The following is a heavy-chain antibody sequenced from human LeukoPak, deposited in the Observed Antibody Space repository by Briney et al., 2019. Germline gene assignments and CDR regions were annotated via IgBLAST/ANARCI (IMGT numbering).Heavy chain of an antibody. CDR3: ARKEDV. CDR2: IYSSGGT. Sequence: SETLSLTCTVSGGSISGYYWSWIRQPAGKGLEWIGRIYSSGGTNYNPSLKSRVTMSVNTSKDQFSLKMNSVTAADTAVYYCARKEDVWGQGITVTVSS. J-gene: IGHJ6*02. V-gene: IGHV4-4*07. CDR1: GGSISGYY.